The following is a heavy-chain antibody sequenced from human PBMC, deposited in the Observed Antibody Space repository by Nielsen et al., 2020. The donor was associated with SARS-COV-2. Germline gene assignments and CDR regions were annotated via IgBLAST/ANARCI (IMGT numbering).Heavy chain of an antibody. CDR3: ARRGEGYGDYYGMDV. CDR1: GYTFINHD. Sequence: ASVKVSCKASGYTFINHDINWVRQAAGQGLEWMGWMSPNSGNTGYAQKFQGRVTMTRDTSISTAYMELSSLRSEDTAVYYCARRGEGYGDYYGMDVWGQGTTVTVSS. D-gene: IGHD3-16*01. V-gene: IGHV1-8*01. CDR2: MSPNSGNT. J-gene: IGHJ6*02.